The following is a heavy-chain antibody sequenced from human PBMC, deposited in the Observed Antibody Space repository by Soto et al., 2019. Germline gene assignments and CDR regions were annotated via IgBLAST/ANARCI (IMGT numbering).Heavy chain of an antibody. V-gene: IGHV4-34*01. D-gene: IGHD2-2*01. Sequence: QVQLQQWGAGLLKPSETLSLTCAVYGGSFSGYYWSWIRQPPGKGLEWIGEINHSGSTNYNPSLKSRVTISVDTSKNQVSLKLSSVAAADTAVYYCARGEGGGDIVVVPAAMYYYYGMDVWGQGTTVTVSS. CDR3: ARGEGGGDIVVVPAAMYYYYGMDV. J-gene: IGHJ6*02. CDR1: GGSFSGYY. CDR2: INHSGST.